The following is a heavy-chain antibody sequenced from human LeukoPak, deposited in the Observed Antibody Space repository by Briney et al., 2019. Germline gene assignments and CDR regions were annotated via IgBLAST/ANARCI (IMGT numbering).Heavy chain of an antibody. V-gene: IGHV3-23*01. Sequence: GGSLRLSCAASGFTFSSYWMNWARQAPGKGLEWVSAISGSGGSTYYADSVKGRFTISRDNSKNTLYLQMNSLRAEDTAVYYCAKGYGSGHYDYWGQGTLVTVSS. J-gene: IGHJ4*02. CDR3: AKGYGSGHYDY. CDR1: GFTFSSYW. CDR2: ISGSGGST. D-gene: IGHD3-22*01.